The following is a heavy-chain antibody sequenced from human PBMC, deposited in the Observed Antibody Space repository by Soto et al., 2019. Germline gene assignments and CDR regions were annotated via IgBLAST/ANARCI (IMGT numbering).Heavy chain of an antibody. J-gene: IGHJ4*01. D-gene: IGHD3-22*01. V-gene: IGHV3-11*05. CDR3: ARANRDSSGYWNYFDN. CDR2: ISGSSSYS. CDR1: GFIFGDYH. Sequence: PGGSLRLSCAASGFIFGDYHMSWVRQAPGRGLECVSYISGSSSYSNDADSVKGRFTISRDNAKNSLFLQMNSLRVEDTAFYYCARANRDSSGYWNYFDNWGQGTQVTVSS.